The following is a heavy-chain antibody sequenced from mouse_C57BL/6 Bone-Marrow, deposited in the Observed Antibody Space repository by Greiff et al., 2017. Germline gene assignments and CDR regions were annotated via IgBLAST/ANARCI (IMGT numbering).Heavy chain of an antibody. CDR1: GYTFTSYG. CDR2: FYPRNGDT. V-gene: IGHV1-81*01. Sequence: QVQLQESGAELARPGASVKLSCKASGYTFTSYGISWVKQRTGQGLEWIGEFYPRNGDTYYNEKFKGKATMTADKSSSTAYLELRRLTSEDSAVYFCARSRQLRMMGAYWVQGTLVTVSA. J-gene: IGHJ3*01. CDR3: ARSRQLRMMGAY. D-gene: IGHD3-2*02.